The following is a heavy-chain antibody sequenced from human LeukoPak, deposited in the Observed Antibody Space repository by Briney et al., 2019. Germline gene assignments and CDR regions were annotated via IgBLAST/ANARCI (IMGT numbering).Heavy chain of an antibody. Sequence: GGSLRLSCEASGFTFSRYGMSWVRQAPGKGLERVSAIRGSGGSTYYADSVKGRFTISRDNSKNTLYLQMNSLKTEDTAVYYCTTEVSAVADPEGNAFDIWGQGTMVTVSS. D-gene: IGHD6-19*01. CDR1: GFTFSRYG. CDR3: TTEVSAVADPEGNAFDI. J-gene: IGHJ3*02. CDR2: IRGSGGST. V-gene: IGHV3-23*01.